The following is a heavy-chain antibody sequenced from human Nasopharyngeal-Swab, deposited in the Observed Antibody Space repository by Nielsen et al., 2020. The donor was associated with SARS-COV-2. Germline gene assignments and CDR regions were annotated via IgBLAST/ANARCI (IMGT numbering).Heavy chain of an antibody. D-gene: IGHD6-19*01. CDR3: ARSVAGQRWNWFDP. V-gene: IGHV4-59*10. CDR1: GGSFSSYY. Sequence: SETLSLTCAVYGGSFSSYYWSWIRQPAGKGLEWIGRIYTSGSTNYNPSLKSRVTISVDTSKNQFSLKLSSVTAADTAVYYCARSVAGQRWNWFDPWGQGTLVTVSS. J-gene: IGHJ5*02. CDR2: IYTSGST.